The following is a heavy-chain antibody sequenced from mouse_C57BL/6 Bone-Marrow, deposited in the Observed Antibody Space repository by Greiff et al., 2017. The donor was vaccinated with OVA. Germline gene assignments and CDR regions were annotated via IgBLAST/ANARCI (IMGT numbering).Heavy chain of an antibody. D-gene: IGHD2-1*01. CDR2: IDPENGDT. CDR1: GFNFKVDY. V-gene: IGHV14-4*01. CDR3: TSYGNFDY. Sequence: VQLQQSGAELVRPGASVKLSCTASGFNFKVDYMHWVKQRPEQGLEWIGWIDPENGDTEYASKFQGKATITADTSSNTAYLQLSSLTSEDTAVYYCTSYGNFDYWGQGTTLTVSS. J-gene: IGHJ2*01.